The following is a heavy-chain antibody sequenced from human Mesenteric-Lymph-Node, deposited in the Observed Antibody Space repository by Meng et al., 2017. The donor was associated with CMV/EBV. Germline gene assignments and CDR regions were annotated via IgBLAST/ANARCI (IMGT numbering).Heavy chain of an antibody. J-gene: IGHJ4*02. CDR1: GFTFSSYD. CDR3: ARDLKRYSNYLY. V-gene: IGHV3-13*01. CDR2: IDTAGDT. Sequence: GESLKISCAASGFTFSSYDLHWVRQATGKGLEWVSGIDTAGDTYYPGSVKGRFTISRDNSKNTLYLQMNSLRAEDTAVYYCARDLKRYSNYLYWGQGTLVTVSS. D-gene: IGHD4-11*01.